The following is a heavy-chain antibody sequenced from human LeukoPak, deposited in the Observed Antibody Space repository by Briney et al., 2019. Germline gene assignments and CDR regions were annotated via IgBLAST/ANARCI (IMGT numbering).Heavy chain of an antibody. J-gene: IGHJ4*02. Sequence: ASVKVSCKASGYTFTSYGIGWVRQAPGQGLEWMGWISAYNGNTNFAQKLQGRVTMTTDTSTSTAYMDLRSLRSDDTAVYYCARDQAATNTQVRFCLDWGQGTLVTVSS. CDR2: ISAYNGNT. CDR3: ARDQAATNTQVRFCLD. V-gene: IGHV1-18*01. D-gene: IGHD3-9*01. CDR1: GYTFTSYG.